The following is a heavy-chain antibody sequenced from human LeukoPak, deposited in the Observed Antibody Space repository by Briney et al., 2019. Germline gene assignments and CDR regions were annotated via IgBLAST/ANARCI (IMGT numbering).Heavy chain of an antibody. D-gene: IGHD3-9*01. CDR2: INHSGSS. CDR1: GGSFSGYY. V-gene: IGHV4-34*01. J-gene: IGHJ5*01. Sequence: PSETLSLTCAVYGGSFSGYYWSWIRQPPGKGLEWIGEINHSGSSNYNPSLKSRVTISVDTSKNQFSLKLSSVTAADMAVYYCARASSRYDVLTGYYGGWFDSWGQGTLVTVSS. CDR3: ARASSRYDVLTGYYGGWFDS.